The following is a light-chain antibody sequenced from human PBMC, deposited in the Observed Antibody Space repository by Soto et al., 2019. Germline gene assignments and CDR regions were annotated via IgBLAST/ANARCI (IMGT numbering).Light chain of an antibody. J-gene: IGKJ1*01. V-gene: IGKV3-11*01. CDR2: DAS. CDR3: EQHGSSRT. CDR1: ETIDRY. Sequence: EIVLTQSPATLSLSPGESATLSCRASETIDRYLAWYQQKPGQAPRLLIHDASNRATGIPARFSGGGSGTDFTLTISRLEPEDFAVYYCEQHGSSRTFGQGTKVEIK.